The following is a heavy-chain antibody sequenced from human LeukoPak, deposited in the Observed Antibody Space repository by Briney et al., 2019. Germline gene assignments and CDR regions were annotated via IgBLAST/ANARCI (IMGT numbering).Heavy chain of an antibody. V-gene: IGHV3-23*01. D-gene: IGHD6-13*01. Sequence: GGSLLLCCAAPRFNLSSYAMSRVRQAPAKGLECVSPISGSRGNTYYADSVKGRFTINRDDSKNTVYLQINRLRVEDTAVYYCAKKIEPGYSTSWNFDYWGQGTLVTVSS. CDR2: ISGSRGNT. J-gene: IGHJ4*02. CDR3: AKKIEPGYSTSWNFDY. CDR1: RFNLSSYA.